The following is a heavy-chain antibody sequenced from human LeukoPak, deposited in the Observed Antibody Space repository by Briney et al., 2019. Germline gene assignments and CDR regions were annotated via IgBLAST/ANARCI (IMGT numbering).Heavy chain of an antibody. CDR2: IYSSGTT. J-gene: IGHJ5*02. CDR1: GDSINNYY. Sequence: SETLSLTCTVSGDSINNYYWSWIRQPAGKGLEWIGRIYSSGTTNYNPSLMSRVTMSVDTSRKHFSLKLTSVTAADTAVYYCARDDNSNYANWFDPWGPGTLVTVSS. V-gene: IGHV4-4*07. D-gene: IGHD4-11*01. CDR3: ARDDNSNYANWFDP.